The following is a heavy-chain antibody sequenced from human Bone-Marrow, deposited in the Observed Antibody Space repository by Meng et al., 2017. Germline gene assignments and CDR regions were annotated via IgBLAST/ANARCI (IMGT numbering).Heavy chain of an antibody. J-gene: IGHJ4*02. CDR3: AREVYDYVWGSYRYTLDY. CDR2: INSDGSDT. V-gene: IGHV3-74*01. D-gene: IGHD3-16*02. Sequence: GESLKISCAASGFTLSTYWMHWVRQAPGKGLVWVSRINSDGSDTSYADSVKGRFTISRDNAKNTLYLQMNSLRAEDTAVYYCAREVYDYVWGSYRYTLDYWGQGTLVTVSS. CDR1: GFTLSTYW.